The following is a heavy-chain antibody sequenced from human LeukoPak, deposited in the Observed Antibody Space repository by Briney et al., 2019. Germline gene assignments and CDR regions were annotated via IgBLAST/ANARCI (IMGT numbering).Heavy chain of an antibody. V-gene: IGHV1-69*06. Sequence: GASVKVSCKASGGTFSSYAISWVRQAPGQGLEWMGGIIPTFGTANYAQKFQGRVTITADKSTSTAYMELSSLRSEDTAVYYCARAAHGDYFDYWGQGTLVTVSS. D-gene: IGHD2-8*01. CDR1: GGTFSSYA. CDR2: IIPTFGTA. J-gene: IGHJ4*02. CDR3: ARAAHGDYFDY.